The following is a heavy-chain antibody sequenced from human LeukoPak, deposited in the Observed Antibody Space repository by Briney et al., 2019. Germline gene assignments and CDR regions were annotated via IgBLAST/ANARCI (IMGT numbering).Heavy chain of an antibody. Sequence: PGGSLRLSCAASGFTFSSYAMHWVRQAPGKGLEYVSAISSNGGSTYYANSVKGRFTISRDNSKNTLYLQMGSLRAEDMAVYYCARVHYDSSGYYWFDYWGQGTLVTVSS. CDR3: ARVHYDSSGYYWFDY. V-gene: IGHV3-64*01. CDR1: GFTFSSYA. D-gene: IGHD3-22*01. CDR2: ISSNGGST. J-gene: IGHJ4*02.